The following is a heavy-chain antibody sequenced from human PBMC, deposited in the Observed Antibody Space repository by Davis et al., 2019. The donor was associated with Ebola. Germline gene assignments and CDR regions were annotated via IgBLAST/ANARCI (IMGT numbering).Heavy chain of an antibody. V-gene: IGHV4-28*01. J-gene: IGHJ6*02. Sequence: MPSETLSLTCAVSGYSISSNYWWGWIRQPPGKGLEWIGCISYSGSTYYNPSLKSRVTMLVDTSKNQFSLKLSSVTAADTAVYYCARMGTGSYFDYYYGMDVWGQGTTVTVSS. D-gene: IGHD1-26*01. CDR1: GYSISSNYW. CDR3: ARMGTGSYFDYYYGMDV. CDR2: ISYSGST.